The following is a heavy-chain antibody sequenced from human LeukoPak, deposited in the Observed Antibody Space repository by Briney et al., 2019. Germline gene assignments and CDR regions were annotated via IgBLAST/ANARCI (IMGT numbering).Heavy chain of an antibody. CDR3: ARLGGATQDV. Sequence: SETLSLTCTVSGGSISSYYWSWIRQPPGKGLEWIGYIYYSGSTNYNPSLKSRVTISVDTSKNQFSLKLSSVTAAGTAVYYCARLGGATQDVWGKGTTVTVSS. CDR2: IYYSGST. D-gene: IGHD1-26*01. CDR1: GGSISSYY. J-gene: IGHJ6*04. V-gene: IGHV4-59*01.